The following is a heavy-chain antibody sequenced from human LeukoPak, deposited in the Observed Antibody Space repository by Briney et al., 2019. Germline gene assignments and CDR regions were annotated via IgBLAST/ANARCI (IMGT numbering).Heavy chain of an antibody. V-gene: IGHV1-46*01. J-gene: IGHJ4*02. CDR3: ARDGLYYDSSGYYGY. Sequence: GASVKVSCKASGYTFTSYYMHWVRQAPGQGLEWMGIINPSGGSTSYAQKFQGRVTMTTDTSTSTAYMELRSLRSDDTAVYYCARDGLYYDSSGYYGYWGQGTLVTVSS. CDR1: GYTFTSYY. CDR2: INPSGGST. D-gene: IGHD3-22*01.